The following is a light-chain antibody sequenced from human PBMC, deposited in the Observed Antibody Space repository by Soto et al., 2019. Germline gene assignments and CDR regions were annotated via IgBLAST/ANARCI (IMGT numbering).Light chain of an antibody. Sequence: EIVLTQSPATLSLSPEERATLSCRASQSVSSYLAWYQQKPGQAPRLLIYDASNRATGIPARFSGSGSGTDFTLTISSLEPEDFAVYYCQQRSNWPPITFGQGRLLEIK. CDR1: QSVSSY. V-gene: IGKV3-11*01. J-gene: IGKJ5*01. CDR3: QQRSNWPPIT. CDR2: DAS.